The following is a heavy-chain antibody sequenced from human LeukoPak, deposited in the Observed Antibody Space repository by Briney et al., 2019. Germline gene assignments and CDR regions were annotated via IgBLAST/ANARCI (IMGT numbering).Heavy chain of an antibody. CDR3: ARGSSIHVLLYHYYYMDV. J-gene: IGHJ6*03. V-gene: IGHV1-2*02. CDR1: GYTFTGYY. CDR2: INPSSGRT. D-gene: IGHD2-2*01. Sequence: ASVNVSCTASGYTFTGYYMHWVRQAPGQGLEWMGWINPSSGRTNYAQNFQDRVAMTRDTSISTAYMELSSLRSDDTAVYYCARGSSIHVLLYHYYYMDVWGKGTTVAVSS.